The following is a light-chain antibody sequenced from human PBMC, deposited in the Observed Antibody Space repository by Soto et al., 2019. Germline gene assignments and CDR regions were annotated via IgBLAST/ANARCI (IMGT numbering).Light chain of an antibody. J-gene: IGKJ3*01. CDR3: QQYNNWPVT. CDR1: QSVTSD. V-gene: IGKV3-15*01. CDR2: AAS. Sequence: EIVMTQSPATLSVSPGERATLSCRASQSVTSDLAWYLQKPGQAPRLLIYAASTRATGIPARFSGSGSETEFTLTISSLQSEDFAVYYCQQYNNWPVTFGPGTKVDIK.